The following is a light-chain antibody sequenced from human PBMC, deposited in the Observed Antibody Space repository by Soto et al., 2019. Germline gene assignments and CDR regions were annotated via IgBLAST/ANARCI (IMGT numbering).Light chain of an antibody. CDR3: QQYNTWPLIT. Sequence: EIVMTQSPGTLSVSPGERATLSCRASQTVSRHLAWYQQKPGQAPRLLIFGASTRSTGIPDRFSGSGSGTDFTLTISSLQYEDYAVSYCQQYNTWPLITFGPGTRLDIK. V-gene: IGKV3-15*01. J-gene: IGKJ5*01. CDR1: QTVSRH. CDR2: GAS.